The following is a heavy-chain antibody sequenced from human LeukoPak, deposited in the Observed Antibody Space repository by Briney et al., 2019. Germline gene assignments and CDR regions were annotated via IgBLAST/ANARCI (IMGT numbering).Heavy chain of an antibody. CDR3: ARHSSWSSVTTPFDY. CDR1: GHSFSIYW. Sequence: GESLKISCKASGHSFSIYWIGWVRQMPGKGLEWMGIIHPGDSDTRYSPSFQGQVTISADKSVNTAYLQWSSLKASDTAMYYCARHSSWSSVTTPFDYWGQGTLVTVSS. CDR2: IHPGDSDT. D-gene: IGHD4-17*01. V-gene: IGHV5-51*01. J-gene: IGHJ4*02.